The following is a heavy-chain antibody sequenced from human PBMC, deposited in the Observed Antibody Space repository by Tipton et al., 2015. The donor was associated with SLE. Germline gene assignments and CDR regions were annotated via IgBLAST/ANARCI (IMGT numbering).Heavy chain of an antibody. CDR1: GGSFSGYY. D-gene: IGHD6-19*01. CDR2: INHSGST. CDR3: ARGGIAVAGTAAFDI. V-gene: IGHV4-34*01. Sequence: TLSLTCAVYGGSFSGYYWGWIRQPPGKGLEWIGEINHSGSTNYNPSLKSRVTISVDTSKNQFSLKLSSVTAADTAVYYCARGGIAVAGTAAFDIWGQGTMVTVSS. J-gene: IGHJ3*02.